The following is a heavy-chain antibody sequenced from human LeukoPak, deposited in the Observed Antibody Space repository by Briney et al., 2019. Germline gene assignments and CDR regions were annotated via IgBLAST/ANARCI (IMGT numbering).Heavy chain of an antibody. D-gene: IGHD2-15*01. J-gene: IGHJ4*02. V-gene: IGHV3-48*01. CDR1: GFTFSRVS. Sequence: GGSLRLSCAASGFTFSRVSMNWVRQAPGKGLEWVSYINGGGSPIYYADSVRGRFTISRDNVKNSLYLQMNSLRAEDTAVYYCVRDNPRCCGVVPANIDDYWGQGTLVTVSS. CDR3: VRDNPRCCGVVPANIDDY. CDR2: INGGGSPI.